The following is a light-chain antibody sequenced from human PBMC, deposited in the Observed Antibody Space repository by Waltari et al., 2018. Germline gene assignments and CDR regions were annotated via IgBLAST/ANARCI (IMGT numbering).Light chain of an antibody. CDR3: AQYFRSPHT. Sequence: DIVMTQSPESLAVSPGERATITCRSSQTLLYGPNNKNCVAWYQQKSGQPPKLLIYWTFTRESGVPDRFTGSGSGTEFTLTISRLQPEDVARYYCAQYFRSPHTFGRGTKVEI. V-gene: IGKV4-1*01. J-gene: IGKJ4*02. CDR2: WTF. CDR1: QTLLYGPNNKNC.